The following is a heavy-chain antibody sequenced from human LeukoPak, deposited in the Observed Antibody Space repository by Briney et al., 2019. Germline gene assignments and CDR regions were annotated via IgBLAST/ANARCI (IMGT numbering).Heavy chain of an antibody. J-gene: IGHJ5*02. Sequence: ASVKVSCKASGYTFTSYDINWVRQATGQGLEWMGWMNPNSGNTGYAQKVQGRVTMTRDTSISTAYMELSRLRSDDTAVYYCARDGGDYFPYNWFDPWGQGTLVTVSS. V-gene: IGHV1-8*01. CDR2: MNPNSGNT. CDR3: ARDGGDYFPYNWFDP. CDR1: GYTFTSYD. D-gene: IGHD4-17*01.